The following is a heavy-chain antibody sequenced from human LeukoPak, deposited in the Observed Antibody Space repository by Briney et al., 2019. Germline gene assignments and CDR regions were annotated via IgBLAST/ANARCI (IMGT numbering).Heavy chain of an antibody. V-gene: IGHV4-34*01. CDR1: GGSFSGYY. CDR2: INHSGST. J-gene: IGHJ4*02. D-gene: IGHD5-18*01. CDR3: ARVGPDTAMVPSYYFDY. Sequence: PSETLSLACAVYGGSFSGYYWSWIRQPPGKGLEWIGEINHSGSTNYNPSLKSRVTISVDTSKNLFSLKLSSVTAADTAVYYCARVGPDTAMVPSYYFDYWGQGTLVTVSS.